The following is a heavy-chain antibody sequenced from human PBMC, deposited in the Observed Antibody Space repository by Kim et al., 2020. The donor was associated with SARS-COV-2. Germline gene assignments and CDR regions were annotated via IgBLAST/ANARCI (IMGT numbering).Heavy chain of an antibody. CDR3: ARGGGSGSSPHFDY. J-gene: IGHJ4*02. CDR1: GVSISSGGYY. CDR2: IYYSGST. Sequence: SETLSLTCTVSGVSISSGGYYWSWIRQHPGKGLEWIGYIYYSGSTYYNPSLKSRVTISVDTSKNQFSLKLSPVTAADTAVYYCARGGGSGSSPHFDYWGQGTLVTVSS. D-gene: IGHD3-10*01. V-gene: IGHV4-31*03.